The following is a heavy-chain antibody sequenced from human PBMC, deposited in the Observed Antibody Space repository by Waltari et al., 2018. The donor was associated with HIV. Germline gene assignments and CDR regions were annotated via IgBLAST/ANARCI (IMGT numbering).Heavy chain of an antibody. CDR3: ARAGRDGKLPPDY. D-gene: IGHD1-26*01. V-gene: IGHV3-74*01. CDR1: GFTFSSSW. J-gene: IGHJ4*02. Sequence: EVQLVESGGGSVQPGGSLRLSCAASGFTFSSSWMHWVRQAPGKGLVGGSRINSEGSSTSDADCGEGRFTISRDNAKNTVYLQMNSLRAEDTAVYYCARAGRDGKLPPDYWGQGTLVTVSS. CDR2: INSEGSST.